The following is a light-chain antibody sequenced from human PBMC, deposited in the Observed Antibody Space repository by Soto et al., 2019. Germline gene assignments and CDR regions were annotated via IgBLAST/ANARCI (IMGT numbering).Light chain of an antibody. Sequence: DIQMTQSPSTLSASVGDRVTITCRASQSISSWFAWYQQKPGKAPKLLIYKASSLESGVPSRFSGSGSGTEFTLTISSLQPDDFATYYCQKYNSWTFGQGTKVEIK. V-gene: IGKV1-5*03. CDR2: KAS. CDR1: QSISSW. CDR3: QKYNSWT. J-gene: IGKJ1*01.